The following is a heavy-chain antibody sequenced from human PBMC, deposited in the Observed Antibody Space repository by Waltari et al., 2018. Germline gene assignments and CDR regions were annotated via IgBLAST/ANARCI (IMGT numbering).Heavy chain of an antibody. Sequence: EVKLVESGGGLVQPGGSLILSCAASGFTFSDNWMHWVRQAPGKGLVWVSRMNSDANIKDYADSVKGRFTISRDNAENTLYLQMNSLRIEDTAIYYCVRGSSGWYGTDFWGQGTLVTVSS. CDR1: GFTFSDNW. D-gene: IGHD6-19*01. CDR2: MNSDANIK. CDR3: VRGSSGWYGTDF. V-gene: IGHV3-74*01. J-gene: IGHJ4*02.